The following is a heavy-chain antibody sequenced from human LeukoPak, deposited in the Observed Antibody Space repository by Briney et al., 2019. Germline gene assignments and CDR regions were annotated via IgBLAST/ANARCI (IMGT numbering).Heavy chain of an antibody. CDR3: AKDRTYGDYG. V-gene: IGHV3-30-3*01. J-gene: IGHJ4*02. CDR2: ISYDGSNK. Sequence: GGSLRLSCAASGFTFSSYAMHWVRQAPGKGLEWVAVISYDGSNKYYADSVKGRFTISRDNSKNTLYLQMNSLRAEDTAVYYCAKDRTYGDYGWGQGTLVTVSS. CDR1: GFTFSSYA. D-gene: IGHD4-17*01.